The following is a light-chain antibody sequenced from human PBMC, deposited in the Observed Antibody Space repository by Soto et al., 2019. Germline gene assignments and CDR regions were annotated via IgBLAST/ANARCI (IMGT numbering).Light chain of an antibody. J-gene: IGLJ1*01. V-gene: IGLV2-14*03. CDR1: SSDVGGYNY. Sequence: QSALTQPASVSGSPGQSITISCTGTSSDVGGYNYVSWYQQHPGKAPKLMIFEVTNRPSGISNRFSGSRSSNTASLTISDLQAEDEAEYYCNSYTGSNTFVFGTGTKVTVL. CDR3: NSYTGSNTFV. CDR2: EVT.